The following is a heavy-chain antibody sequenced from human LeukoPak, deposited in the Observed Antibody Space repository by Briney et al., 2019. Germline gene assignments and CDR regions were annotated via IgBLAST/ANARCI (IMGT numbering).Heavy chain of an antibody. CDR3: ARGYYDSSGHLYY. V-gene: IGHV3-48*03. Sequence: GGSLRLSCAASGFSISSYEMNWVRQAPGKGLEWVSYISSSGSTIYYADSVKGRFTISRDNAKNSLYLQMNSLRAEDTAVYHCARGYYDSSGHLYYWGQGTLVTVSS. CDR1: GFSISSYE. D-gene: IGHD3-22*01. J-gene: IGHJ4*02. CDR2: ISSSGSTI.